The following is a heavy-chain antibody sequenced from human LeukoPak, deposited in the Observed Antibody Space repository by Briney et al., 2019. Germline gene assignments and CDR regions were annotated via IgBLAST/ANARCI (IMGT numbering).Heavy chain of an antibody. J-gene: IGHJ5*02. D-gene: IGHD6-13*01. V-gene: IGHV3-7*03. CDR2: IKQDGSEK. CDR3: AKDRGSSSWRPLRIWFDP. Sequence: GGSLRLSCAASGFTFSSYWMSWVRQAPGKGLEWVANIKQDGSEKYYVDSVKGRFTISRDNSKNTLYLQMNSLRAEDTAVYYCAKDRGSSSWRPLRIWFDPWGQGTLVTVSS. CDR1: GFTFSSYW.